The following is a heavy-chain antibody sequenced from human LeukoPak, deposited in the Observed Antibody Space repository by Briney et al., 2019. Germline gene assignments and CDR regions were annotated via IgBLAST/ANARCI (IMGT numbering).Heavy chain of an antibody. V-gene: IGHV3-7*01. CDR1: GFTFSNYW. D-gene: IGHD2-8*01. Sequence: GGSLRLSCVASGFTFSNYWMSWVRQAPGKGLEWVANIKQDGSEKYYVDSVKGRFTISRDNAKKSLYLQMNSLRAEDTAVYYCARDNGKGVDYWGQGTLVTVSS. J-gene: IGHJ4*02. CDR3: ARDNGKGVDY. CDR2: IKQDGSEK.